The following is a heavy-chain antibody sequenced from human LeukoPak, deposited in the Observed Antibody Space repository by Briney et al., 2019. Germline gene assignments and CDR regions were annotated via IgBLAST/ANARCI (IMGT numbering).Heavy chain of an antibody. CDR3: ARDRDYYDSSGYPDY. Sequence: GGSLRLSCAASGFTFSSYSMNWVRQAPGMGLEWVSSISSSSSYIYYADSVKGRFTISRDNAKNSLYLQMNSLRAEDTAVYYCARDRDYYDSSGYPDYWGQGTLVTVSS. V-gene: IGHV3-21*01. CDR2: ISSSSSYI. D-gene: IGHD3-22*01. CDR1: GFTFSSYS. J-gene: IGHJ4*02.